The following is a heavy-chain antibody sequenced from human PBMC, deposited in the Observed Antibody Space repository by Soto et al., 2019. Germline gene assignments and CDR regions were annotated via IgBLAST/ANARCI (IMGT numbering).Heavy chain of an antibody. CDR1: GGSTSSSSYY. J-gene: IGHJ6*02. CDR2: IYYSGST. V-gene: IGHV4-39*01. D-gene: IGHD2-15*01. Sequence: SETRSLTCTVSGGSTSSSSYYWGWIRRPRGKGPELIGSIYYSGSTYYNPSLKSRVTISVDTSKNQFSLKLSSVTAADTAVYYCAKLGYCSGGSCYPYYYYGMDVWGQGTTVTAYS. CDR3: AKLGYCSGGSCYPYYYYGMDV.